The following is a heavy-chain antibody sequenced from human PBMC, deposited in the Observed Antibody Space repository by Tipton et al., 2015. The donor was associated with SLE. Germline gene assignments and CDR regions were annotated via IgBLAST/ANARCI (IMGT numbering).Heavy chain of an antibody. CDR3: AKACSWNFGYYCIDV. Sequence: GSLRLSCAASRFTFSAHAMSWVRQAPGKGLEWISGILGSGSSTYYADSVRGRFTISRDNSNNTLFLQMNSLRAEDTAVYYCAKACSWNFGYYCIDVWGRETTGTVSS. CDR2: ILGSGSST. J-gene: IGHJ6*03. CDR1: RFTFSAHA. D-gene: IGHD1-7*01. V-gene: IGHV3-23*01.